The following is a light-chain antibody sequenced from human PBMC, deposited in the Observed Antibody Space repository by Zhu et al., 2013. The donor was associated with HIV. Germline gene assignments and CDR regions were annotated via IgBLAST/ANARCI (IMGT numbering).Light chain of an antibody. V-gene: IGLV6-57*02. CDR1: SGSIAGNY. CDR2: ENN. CDR3: QSYDSANRWV. J-gene: IGLJ3*02. Sequence: NFMLTQPHSVSESPGKTVTISCTGSSGSIAGNYVQWYQQRPGSAPTPVMFENNQRPSGVPDRFSGSIDSSSNSASLTISGLETEDEADYYCQSYDSANRWVFGGGTKLTVL.